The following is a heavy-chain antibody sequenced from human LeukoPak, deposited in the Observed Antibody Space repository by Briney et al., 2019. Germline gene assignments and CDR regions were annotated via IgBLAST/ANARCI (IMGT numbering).Heavy chain of an antibody. Sequence: GGSLRLSCAASGFTFSNAWMSWVRQTPGKGLEWVGRIKSKADGGTTDYAAPVKGRFTISRDDLKNTLYLQMNSLKTEDTAVYYCTTVFVYSSSWRRFYYFDYWGQGTLVTVSS. D-gene: IGHD6-13*01. CDR1: GFTFSNAW. CDR3: TTVFVYSSSWRRFYYFDY. CDR2: IKSKADGGTT. J-gene: IGHJ4*02. V-gene: IGHV3-15*01.